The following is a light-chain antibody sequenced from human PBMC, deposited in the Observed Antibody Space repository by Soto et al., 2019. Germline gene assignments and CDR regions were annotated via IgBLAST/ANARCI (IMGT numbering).Light chain of an antibody. Sequence: DIQMTQSPSSVSASIGDRVTITCRASQGIGSWLAWYQQKPGKAPKLLIYTASNLEAGVPSRFRGSGSGTDFTFTISRLQPEDIATYYCQRYDSAPLTFGGGTKVDIK. V-gene: IGKV1-12*01. CDR1: QGIGSW. CDR2: TAS. CDR3: QRYDSAPLT. J-gene: IGKJ4*01.